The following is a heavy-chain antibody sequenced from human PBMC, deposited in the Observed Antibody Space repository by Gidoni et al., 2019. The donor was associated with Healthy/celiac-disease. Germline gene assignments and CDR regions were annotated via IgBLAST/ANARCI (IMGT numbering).Heavy chain of an antibody. CDR3: ARQDRGRNDY. CDR1: GGSISSSSYY. V-gene: IGHV4-39*01. CDR2: IYYSGST. J-gene: IGHJ4*02. Sequence: QLQLQESGPVLVKPSETLSLTCTVSGGSISSSSYYWGWIRQPPGKGLEWIGSIYYSGSTYYNPSLKSRVTISVDTSKNQFSLKLSSVTAADTAVYYCARQDRGRNDYWGQGTLVTVSS. D-gene: IGHD3-16*01.